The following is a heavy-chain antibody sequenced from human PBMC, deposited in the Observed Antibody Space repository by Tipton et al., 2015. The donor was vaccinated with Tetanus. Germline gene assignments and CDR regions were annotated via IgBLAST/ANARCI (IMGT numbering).Heavy chain of an antibody. CDR1: GFTSESHY. Sequence: GSLRLSCAASGFTSESHYMHWVRQTPGKGLVWISGINPDGRRTNYADSVKGRFTISRDHAKNTVYLQMNSLRAEDTAVYFCARRSLTNCGLDVWGQGTPVTVSS. D-gene: IGHD1-1*01. J-gene: IGHJ6*02. CDR2: INPDGRRT. V-gene: IGHV3-74*01. CDR3: ARRSLTNCGLDV.